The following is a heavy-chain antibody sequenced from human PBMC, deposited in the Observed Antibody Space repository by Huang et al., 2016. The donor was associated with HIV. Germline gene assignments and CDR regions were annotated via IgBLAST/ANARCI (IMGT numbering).Heavy chain of an antibody. CDR3: AREVVSSGRGAFDM. CDR1: GSMFRHYS. V-gene: IGHV3-21*02. D-gene: IGHD3-3*01. J-gene: IGHJ3*02. Sequence: EVQLVESGGGLVKPGASRSLSCAASGSMFRHYSMHWVRQAPGKGLECVSYLSSSSVYIKYADSVKCRCTIARDNAKNSLYLQMNNLRVEDTGLYYCAREVVSSGRGAFDMWGHGTMVTVSS. CDR2: LSSSSVYI.